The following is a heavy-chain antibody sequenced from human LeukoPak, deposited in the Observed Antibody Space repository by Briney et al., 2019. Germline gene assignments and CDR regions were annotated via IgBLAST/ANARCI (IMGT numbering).Heavy chain of an antibody. J-gene: IGHJ4*02. CDR3: AKDPFTTVTTRFFDY. CDR2: ISDSGGST. V-gene: IGHV3-23*01. D-gene: IGHD4-17*01. CDR1: GFTFRSYA. Sequence: SGGSLRLSCAASGFTFRSYAMSWVRQAPGKGLEWVSAISDSGGSTYYADSVKGRFTISRDNSKNTLYLQMNSLRAEDTAVYYCAKDPFTTVTTRFFDYWGQGTLVTVSS.